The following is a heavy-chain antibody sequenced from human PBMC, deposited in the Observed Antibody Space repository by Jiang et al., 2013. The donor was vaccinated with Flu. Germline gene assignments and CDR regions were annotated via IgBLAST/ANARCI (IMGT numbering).Heavy chain of an antibody. CDR1: GHTLTELS. Sequence: SVKVSCKVSGHTLTELSMHWVRQAPGKGLEWMGGFDPEDGETIYAQKFQGRVTMTEDTSTDTAYMELSSLRSEDTAVYYCATAPSGYQYYFDYWGQGTLVTVSS. J-gene: IGHJ4*02. V-gene: IGHV1-24*01. CDR2: FDPEDGET. D-gene: IGHD5-12*01. CDR3: ATAPSGYQYYFDY.